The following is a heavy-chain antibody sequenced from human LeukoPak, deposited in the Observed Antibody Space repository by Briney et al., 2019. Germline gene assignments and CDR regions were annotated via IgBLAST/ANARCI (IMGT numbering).Heavy chain of an antibody. Sequence: PSETLSLTCAVYGESFSGHYWSWIRQPPGKGLEWIGEINHSGSINYNPSLKSRVTISVDTSKNQFSLKLSSVTAADTAVYYCARGRGWLRFRANYFDYWGQGTLVTVSS. CDR3: ARGRGWLRFRANYFDY. CDR1: GESFSGHY. CDR2: INHSGSI. V-gene: IGHV4-34*01. J-gene: IGHJ4*02. D-gene: IGHD5-12*01.